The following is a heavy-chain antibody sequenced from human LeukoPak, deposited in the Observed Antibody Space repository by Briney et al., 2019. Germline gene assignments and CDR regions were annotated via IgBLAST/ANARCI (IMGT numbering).Heavy chain of an antibody. CDR2: INWNGGGT. CDR3: ARDLRGGEAY. Sequence: GGSLRLSCVASGFTLDDYGMSWVRQAPGKGLEWVSGINWNGGGTGYADSVKGRFTISRDNAKNSLYLQMNSLRAEDTALYYCARDLRGGEAYWGQGTLVTVSS. CDR1: GFTLDDYG. V-gene: IGHV3-20*04. J-gene: IGHJ4*02. D-gene: IGHD2-15*01.